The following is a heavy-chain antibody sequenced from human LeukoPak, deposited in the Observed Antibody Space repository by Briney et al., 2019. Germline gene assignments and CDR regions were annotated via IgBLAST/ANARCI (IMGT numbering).Heavy chain of an antibody. V-gene: IGHV4-59*08. D-gene: IGHD1-26*01. J-gene: IGHJ4*02. Sequence: SETLSLTCSVSGGSISNYYWSWVRQPPGKGLEWIGYISDSGSTNYNPSLKSRVTISRDTSKNQVSLKMRFVTAADTAVYFCASLGGTYDYWGQGTLVTVSS. CDR1: GGSISNYY. CDR2: ISDSGST. CDR3: ASLGGTYDY.